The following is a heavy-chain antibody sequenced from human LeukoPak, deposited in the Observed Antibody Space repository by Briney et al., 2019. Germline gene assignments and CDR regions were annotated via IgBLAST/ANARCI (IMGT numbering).Heavy chain of an antibody. Sequence: SETLSLTCAVYGGSFSGYYWSWIREPPGKGLEWIGEINHSGSTNYNPSLKSRVTISVDTSKNQFSLKLSSVTAADTAVYYCARDNPYYYDSSGQGSAFDIWGQGTMVTVSS. D-gene: IGHD3-22*01. J-gene: IGHJ3*02. CDR3: ARDNPYYYDSSGQGSAFDI. V-gene: IGHV4-34*01. CDR1: GGSFSGYY. CDR2: INHSGST.